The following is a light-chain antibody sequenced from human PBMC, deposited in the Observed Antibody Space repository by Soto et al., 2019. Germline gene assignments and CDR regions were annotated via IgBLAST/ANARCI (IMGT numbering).Light chain of an antibody. J-gene: IGLJ3*02. CDR2: EVS. V-gene: IGLV2-8*01. Sequence: QSALTQPPSASGSPGQSVTISCTGTFSDVGGYNSVSWYQQYPGKAPQLLIYEVSKRPSGLPDRFSGSKSGNTASLTVSGLQGGDEADGYCSSYGGRNNWVFGGGTQLAVL. CDR1: FSDVGGYNS. CDR3: SSYGGRNNWV.